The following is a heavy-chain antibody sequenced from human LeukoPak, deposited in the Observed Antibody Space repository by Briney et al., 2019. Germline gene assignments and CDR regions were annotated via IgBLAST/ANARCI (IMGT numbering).Heavy chain of an antibody. D-gene: IGHD2-15*01. CDR2: ISRDSNLI. CDR3: ARLWGFCSGSSCYSRPY. Sequence: GGSLRLSCAASGFTFSIYSMNWVRQAPGKGLEWVSYISRDSNLIYYADSVKGRFTISRDNAKNSLYLQMNSLRDEDTAVYYCARLWGFCSGSSCYSRPYWGQGTLVTVSS. CDR1: GFTFSIYS. J-gene: IGHJ4*02. V-gene: IGHV3-48*02.